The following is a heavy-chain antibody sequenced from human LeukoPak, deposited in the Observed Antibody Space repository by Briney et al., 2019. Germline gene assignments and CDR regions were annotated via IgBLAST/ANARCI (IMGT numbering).Heavy chain of an antibody. CDR1: GFSSTSST. D-gene: IGHD6-13*01. CDR3: AIAASGTLADY. Sequence: GGSLRLSCAPSGFSSTSSTMNWVRQAPGKGLEYVSANSSHGGSTYYADSVKGRFIISRDNSKNTLYLQMSSLRAEDTAVYYCAIAASGTLADYWGQGTLVTVSS. CDR2: NSSHGGST. V-gene: IGHV3-64D*09. J-gene: IGHJ4*02.